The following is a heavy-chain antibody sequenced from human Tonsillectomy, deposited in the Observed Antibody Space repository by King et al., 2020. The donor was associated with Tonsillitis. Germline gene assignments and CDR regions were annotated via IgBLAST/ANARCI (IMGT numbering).Heavy chain of an antibody. CDR2: INPNSGGT. V-gene: IGHV1-2*02. CDR3: TRDFAYCGGDCFPSGDAFEI. Sequence: VQLVESGAEVKKPGASVKVSCKASGYTFTGYYIHWVRQAPGQGLEWMGWINPNSGGTNYAQKFQGRVTITRDTSISTAYMELSRLRSDDTAVYYCTRDFAYCGGDCFPSGDAFEIWGQGAMVTVSS. CDR1: GYTFTGYY. D-gene: IGHD2-21*02. J-gene: IGHJ3*02.